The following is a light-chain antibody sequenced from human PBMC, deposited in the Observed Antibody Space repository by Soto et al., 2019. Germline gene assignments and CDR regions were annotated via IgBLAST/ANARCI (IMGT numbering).Light chain of an antibody. Sequence: EIVMTQSPATLSVSPGERATLSCRASQSVSSNLAWYQQKPGQAPRLLIYGASTRATCIPARFSGSGSGKEFTLTISRQQSEDFAVYYCQQYNNWWTFGQGTKVESK. CDR2: GAS. J-gene: IGKJ1*01. CDR3: QQYNNWWT. V-gene: IGKV3-15*01. CDR1: QSVSSN.